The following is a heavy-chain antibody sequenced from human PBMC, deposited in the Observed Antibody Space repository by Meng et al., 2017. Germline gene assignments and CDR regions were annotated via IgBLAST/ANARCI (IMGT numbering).Heavy chain of an antibody. CDR1: GGTFSSYA. D-gene: IGHD2-2*01. V-gene: IGHV1-69*13. Sequence: SVKVSCKASGGTFSSYAISWVRQAPGQGLEWMGGIIPIFGTANYAQKFQGRVTITADEPTSTAYMELSSLRSEDTAVYYCARVSVVVPAASSSGYYYYGMDVWGQGTTVTVSS. J-gene: IGHJ6*02. CDR2: IIPIFGTA. CDR3: ARVSVVVPAASSSGYYYYGMDV.